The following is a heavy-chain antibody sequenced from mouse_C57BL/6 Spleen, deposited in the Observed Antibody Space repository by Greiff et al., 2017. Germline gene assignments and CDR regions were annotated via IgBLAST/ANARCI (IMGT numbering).Heavy chain of an antibody. CDR3: ARASNPFDY. V-gene: IGHV5-4*01. CDR1: GFTFSSYA. J-gene: IGHJ2*01. Sequence: VQVVESGGGLVKPGGSLKLSCAASGFTFSSYAMSWVRQTPEKRLEWVATISDGGSYTYYPDNVKGRFTISRDNAKNNLYLQMSHLKSEDTAMYYCARASNPFDYWGQGTTLTVSS. CDR2: ISDGGSYT.